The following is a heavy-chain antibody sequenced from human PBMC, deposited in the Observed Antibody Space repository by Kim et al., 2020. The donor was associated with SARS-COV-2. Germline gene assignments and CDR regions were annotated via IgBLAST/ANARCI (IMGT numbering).Heavy chain of an antibody. J-gene: IGHJ6*02. Sequence: ASVKVSCKASGYSFTNYFMHWVRQAPGQGLEWLGIINPSGGSTRYAQKFQGRVTMTRDTSTSTVYMELSSLRYEDTAVYYCARVGTTPPYSYCGMEVWGQGTTVTVSS. V-gene: IGHV1-46*01. CDR3: ARVGTTPPYSYCGMEV. D-gene: IGHD1-7*01. CDR1: GYSFTNYF. CDR2: INPSGGST.